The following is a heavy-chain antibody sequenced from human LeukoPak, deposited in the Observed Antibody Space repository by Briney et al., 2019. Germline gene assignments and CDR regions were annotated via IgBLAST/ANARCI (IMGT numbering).Heavy chain of an antibody. J-gene: IGHJ4*02. CDR1: GGSFSGYY. CDR3: AGGLRGRLDY. Sequence: SETLSLTCAVYGGSFSGYYWSWIRQPPGKGLEWIGEINHSGSTNYNPSLKSRVTISVDTSKNQFSLKLSSVTAADTAVYYCAGGLRGRLDYWGQGTLVTVSS. CDR2: INHSGST. V-gene: IGHV4-34*01.